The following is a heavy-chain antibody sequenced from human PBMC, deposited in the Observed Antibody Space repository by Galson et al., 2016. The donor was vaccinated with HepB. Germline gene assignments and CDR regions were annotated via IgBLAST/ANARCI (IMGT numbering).Heavy chain of an antibody. D-gene: IGHD5-24*01. Sequence: SLRLSCAASGFTVSNNYMSWVRQAPGKGLEWVPVIYSGGSTYYADSVKGRFTISRDNSKNTLYLQMNSLRAEDTAVYYCARDPMATRYYYYGMDVWGQGTTVTVSS. CDR1: GFTVSNNY. CDR3: ARDPMATRYYYYGMDV. V-gene: IGHV3-53*01. CDR2: IYSGGST. J-gene: IGHJ6*02.